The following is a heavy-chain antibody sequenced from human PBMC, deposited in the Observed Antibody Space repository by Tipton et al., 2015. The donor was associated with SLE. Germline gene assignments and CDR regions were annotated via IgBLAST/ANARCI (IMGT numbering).Heavy chain of an antibody. V-gene: IGHV4-39*07. CDR1: GGSISSSSYY. J-gene: IGHJ3*02. CDR3: AREPSMVGAFDI. CDR2: IYYSGGT. Sequence: TLSLTCIVSGGSISSSSYYWGWIRQPPGKGLEWIGSIYYSGGTYYNPSIKSRVTISVDTSKNQFSLKLSSVTAADTAVYYCAREPSMVGAFDIWGQGTMVTVSS. D-gene: IGHD3-10*01.